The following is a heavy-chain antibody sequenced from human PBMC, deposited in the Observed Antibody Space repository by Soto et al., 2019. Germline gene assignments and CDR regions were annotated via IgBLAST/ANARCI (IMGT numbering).Heavy chain of an antibody. V-gene: IGHV3-13*01. CDR2: IGTAGDT. Sequence: EAQLVESGGGWVQPGGSLRLSCAASGFTFRNHDMHWVRQVRGKGLEWVAAIGTAGDTYYPGSVKGRFTISRENAKNSLYLQMNTLRAGDTAVYYCARGSGQLLWSWFDPWGQGTLVTVSS. D-gene: IGHD2-21*01. CDR3: ARGSGQLLWSWFDP. CDR1: GFTFRNHD. J-gene: IGHJ5*02.